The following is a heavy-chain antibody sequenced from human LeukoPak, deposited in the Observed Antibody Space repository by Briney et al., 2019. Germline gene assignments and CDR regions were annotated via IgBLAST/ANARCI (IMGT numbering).Heavy chain of an antibody. Sequence: GGSLRLSCAASGFTFSDSWMSWVRQAPGKGLEWVSAISGSGGSTYYTDSVKGRFTISRDNSKNTLYLQMNSLRAEDTAVYYCAKDLIVVVDMDAFDIWGQGTMVTVSS. CDR3: AKDLIVVVDMDAFDI. J-gene: IGHJ3*02. CDR1: GFTFSDSW. V-gene: IGHV3-23*01. D-gene: IGHD3-22*01. CDR2: ISGSGGST.